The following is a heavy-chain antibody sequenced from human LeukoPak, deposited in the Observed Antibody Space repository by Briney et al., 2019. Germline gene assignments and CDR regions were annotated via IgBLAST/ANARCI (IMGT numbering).Heavy chain of an antibody. V-gene: IGHV3-21*01. J-gene: IGHJ4*02. CDR3: ARESDYGDYFDY. CDR2: ISSSSSYI. D-gene: IGHD4-17*01. CDR1: GFTFSSYS. Sequence: GGSLRLSCAASGFTFSSYSMNWVRQAPGKGLEWVSSISSSSSYIYYADSVKGRFTISGDNAKNSLYLKMNSLRAEDTAVYYCARESDYGDYFDYWGQGTLVTVSS.